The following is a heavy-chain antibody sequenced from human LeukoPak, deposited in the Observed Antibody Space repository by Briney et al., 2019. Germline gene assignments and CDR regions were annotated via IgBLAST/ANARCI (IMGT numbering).Heavy chain of an antibody. J-gene: IGHJ4*02. D-gene: IGHD3-10*01. Sequence: GGSLRLSCAASGFTLRNYWMNWVRQAPGKGLEWVANIHRDGSVTYYEGSVKGRFTISRDNAKNSLYLQMNSLRAEDTAVYYCARDPYGSGSYYYDYWGQGTLVTVSS. CDR3: ARDPYGSGSYYYDY. V-gene: IGHV3-7*01. CDR2: IHRDGSVT. CDR1: GFTLRNYW.